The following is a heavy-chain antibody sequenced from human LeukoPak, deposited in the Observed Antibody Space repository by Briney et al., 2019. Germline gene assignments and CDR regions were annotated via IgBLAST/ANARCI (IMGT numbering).Heavy chain of an antibody. CDR3: ARPMAGSGGYYYYDMDV. D-gene: IGHD2-8*01. J-gene: IGHJ6*02. CDR1: GYSFTSYW. V-gene: IGHV5-10-1*01. CDR2: IDPSDSYT. Sequence: GESLKVSCKGSGYSFTSYWISWVRQMPGKGLEWMGSIDPSDSYTNYSPSFQGHVAISADKSISTAYLQWSSLKASDTATYYCARPMAGSGGYYYYDMDVWGQGSKLTVSS.